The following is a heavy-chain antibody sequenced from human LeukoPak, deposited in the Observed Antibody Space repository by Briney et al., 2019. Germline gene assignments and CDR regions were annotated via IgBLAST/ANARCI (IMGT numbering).Heavy chain of an antibody. CDR3: AREGR. Sequence: GGSLRLSCAASGLTFSSYCMGWVRQAPGKGLEWVANMNQDGSEKYYVDSVKGRFTISRDNAKNSLYLQMNSLRAEDSAMYYCAREGRWGQGTLVTVSS. J-gene: IGHJ4*02. CDR1: GLTFSSYC. V-gene: IGHV3-7*01. CDR2: MNQDGSEK.